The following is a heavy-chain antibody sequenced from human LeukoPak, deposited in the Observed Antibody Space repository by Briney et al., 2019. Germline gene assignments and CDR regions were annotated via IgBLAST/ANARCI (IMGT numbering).Heavy chain of an antibody. CDR1: GFTFSSYW. CDR3: ASELREGY. CDR2: IKSDGIST. D-gene: IGHD1-26*01. J-gene: IGHJ4*02. Sequence: QSGESLRLSCAASGFTFSSYWMHWVRQAPGKGPVWVSGIKSDGISTYFADPVKGRFTITRDNAKNTLYLQMNSLRAEDTAVYYCASELREGYWGRGTLVTVSS. V-gene: IGHV3-74*01.